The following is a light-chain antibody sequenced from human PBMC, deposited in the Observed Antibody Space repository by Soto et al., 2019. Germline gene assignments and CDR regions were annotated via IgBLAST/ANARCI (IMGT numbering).Light chain of an antibody. CDR2: EVS. V-gene: IGLV2-8*01. CDR3: SSYVGSNNLV. J-gene: IGLJ2*01. Sequence: QSALTQPPSASGSPGQSVTISCTGTSSDVGGYNYVSWYQQHPGKAPKLMIYEVSKRPSGVPDRFSGSKSVNTASLAVSGLQAEDEADYYCSSYVGSNNLVFGGGTKLTVL. CDR1: SSDVGGYNY.